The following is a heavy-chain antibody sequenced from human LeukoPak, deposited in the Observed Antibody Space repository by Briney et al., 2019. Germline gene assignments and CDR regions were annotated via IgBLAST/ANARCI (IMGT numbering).Heavy chain of an antibody. CDR1: GYSFTSYW. CDR2: IYPGDSDT. D-gene: IGHD2-21*02. CDR3: ARLVYCGGDCYSGSPRFDP. V-gene: IGHV5-51*01. J-gene: IGHJ5*02. Sequence: GESLKISCKGSGYSFTSYWIGWVRQMPGKGLGWMGIIYPGDSDTRYSPSFQGQVTISADKSISTAYLQWSSLKASDTAMYYCARLVYCGGDCYSGSPRFDPWGQGTLVTVSS.